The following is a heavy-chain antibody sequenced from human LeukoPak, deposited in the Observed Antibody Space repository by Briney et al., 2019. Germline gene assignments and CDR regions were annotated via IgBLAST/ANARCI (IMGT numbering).Heavy chain of an antibody. CDR3: ARHIGSSWLDAFDI. V-gene: IGHV4-59*08. D-gene: IGHD6-13*01. CDR2: MYYSGSS. CDR1: GGSIRSYC. Sequence: PSETLSLTCTVSGGSIRSYCWSWIRQPPGKGLEWIGYMYYSGSSNYNPSLKSRVTIVVGTSKNRFSLNLSSVTAADTAVYYCARHIGSSWLDAFDIWGQGTMVTVSS. J-gene: IGHJ3*02.